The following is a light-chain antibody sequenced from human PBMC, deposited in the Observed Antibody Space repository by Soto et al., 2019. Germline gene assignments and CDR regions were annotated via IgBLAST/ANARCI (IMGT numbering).Light chain of an antibody. CDR3: SSYTSSSTLV. CDR2: EVS. CDR1: SNDVGGYNY. J-gene: IGLJ1*01. V-gene: IGLV2-14*01. Sequence: QSVLTQPASVSESPGQSITISCTGTSNDVGGYNYVSWYQQHPGKAPKLMIYEVSNRPSGVSNRFSGSKSGNTASLTISGLQDDDEADYYRSSYTSSSTLVFGTGTKVTVL.